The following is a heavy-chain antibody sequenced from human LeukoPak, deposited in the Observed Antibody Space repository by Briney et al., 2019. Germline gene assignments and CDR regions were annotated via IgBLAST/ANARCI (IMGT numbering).Heavy chain of an antibody. J-gene: IGHJ4*02. D-gene: IGHD6-19*01. Sequence: GGSLRLSCAASGFTFSSYEMNWIRQAPGKGLEWVADISSSGSTIYYTDSVRGRLSISRDNSKNTLYLQVNSLRAEDTAVYYCAKGRTEGGTLALDYWGQGTLVTVSS. V-gene: IGHV3-48*03. CDR2: ISSSGSTI. CDR3: AKGRTEGGTLALDY. CDR1: GFTFSSYE.